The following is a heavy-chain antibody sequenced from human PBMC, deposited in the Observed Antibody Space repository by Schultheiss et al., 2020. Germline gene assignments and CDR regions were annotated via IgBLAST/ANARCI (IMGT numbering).Heavy chain of an antibody. CDR3: AKDLHYGDYEGDY. J-gene: IGHJ4*02. Sequence: GGSMRLSCAASGFTFSSYSMNWVRQAPGKGLEWVSYISSSGSTIYYADSVKGRFTISRDNAKNTLYLQMNSLRAEDTAVYYCAKDLHYGDYEGDYWGQGTLVTVSS. CDR2: ISSSGSTI. V-gene: IGHV3-48*04. CDR1: GFTFSSYS. D-gene: IGHD4-17*01.